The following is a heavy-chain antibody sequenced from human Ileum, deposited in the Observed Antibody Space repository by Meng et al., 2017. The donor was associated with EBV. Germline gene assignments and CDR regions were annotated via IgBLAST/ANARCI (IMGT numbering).Heavy chain of an antibody. CDR3: AKEQDDEDRGIHRIDS. V-gene: IGHV4-39*07. J-gene: IGHJ5*01. Sequence: QLRESGPGLVTTSQTLSHTRTVSGGSISTSSYFWGWNRQTPGKGLEWIGSIHYNGGTAYNPSLQSRVTMSVDTSKNQFSLRLTSVTAADTAVYYCAKEQDDEDRGIHRIDSWGQGTLVTVSS. D-gene: IGHD5-18*01. CDR2: IHYNGGT. CDR1: GGSISTSSYF.